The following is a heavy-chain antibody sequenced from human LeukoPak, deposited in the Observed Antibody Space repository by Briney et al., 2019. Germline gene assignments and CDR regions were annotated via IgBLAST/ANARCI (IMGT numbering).Heavy chain of an antibody. D-gene: IGHD3-10*01. CDR2: IYHSGST. CDR1: GGSISSSSYY. Sequence: PSETLFLTCTVSGGSISSSSYYWGWIRQPPGKGLEWIRSIYHSGSTYYNPSLKSRVTISVDTSKNQFSLKLSSVTAADTAVYYCARDLPWFGESIWGQGTLVTVSS. V-gene: IGHV4-39*07. J-gene: IGHJ4*02. CDR3: ARDLPWFGESI.